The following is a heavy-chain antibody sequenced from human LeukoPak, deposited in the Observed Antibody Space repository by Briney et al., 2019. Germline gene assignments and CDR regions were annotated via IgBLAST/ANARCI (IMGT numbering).Heavy chain of an antibody. CDR3: ARDGPLVVVPAAIVYYYMDV. Sequence: PGGSLRLSCAASGFTFSSYEMNWVRQAPGKGLEWVSYISSSGYTIYYADSVKGRFTISRDNAKNSLYLQMNSLRAEDTAVYYCARDGPLVVVPAAIVYYYMDVWGKGTTVTISS. CDR2: ISSSGYTI. D-gene: IGHD2-2*01. CDR1: GFTFSSYE. J-gene: IGHJ6*03. V-gene: IGHV3-48*03.